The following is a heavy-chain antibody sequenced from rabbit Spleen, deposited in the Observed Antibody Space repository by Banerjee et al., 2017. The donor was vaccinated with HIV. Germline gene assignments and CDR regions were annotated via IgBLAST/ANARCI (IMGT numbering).Heavy chain of an antibody. Sequence: QEQLEESGGDLVKPGASLTLTCKASGLDLSSSYWICWVRQAPGKGLEWIACIDVSRSGSTYYASWAKGRLTISKTSSTTVTLQMTSLTAADTAIYFCARDAAGREDFNLWGPGTLVTVS. CDR3: ARDAAGREDFNL. J-gene: IGHJ4*01. V-gene: IGHV1S45*01. CDR1: GLDLSSSYW. D-gene: IGHD4-2*01. CDR2: IDVSRSGST.